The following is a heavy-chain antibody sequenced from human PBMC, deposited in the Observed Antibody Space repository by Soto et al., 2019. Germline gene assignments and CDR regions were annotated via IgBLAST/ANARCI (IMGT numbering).Heavy chain of an antibody. CDR3: ARAVAVPADFDY. Sequence: QVQLVQSGAEEKKPGASVKVSCKASGYTFTGYAMHWVRQAPGQRLEWMGWINAGNGNTTYSQKFQGRVTITRDTAASTAYMELSILRSEDTAVYYCARAVAVPADFDYRGQGTLVNVSS. D-gene: IGHD6-19*01. J-gene: IGHJ4*02. V-gene: IGHV1-3*05. CDR1: GYTFTGYA. CDR2: INAGNGNT.